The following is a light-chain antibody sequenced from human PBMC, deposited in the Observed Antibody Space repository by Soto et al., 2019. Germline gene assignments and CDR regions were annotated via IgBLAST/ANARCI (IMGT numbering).Light chain of an antibody. J-gene: IGKJ5*01. V-gene: IGKV1-33*01. Sequence: DIQMTQSAPSLSASVGDRVTVTCRASQSISTWLAWYQQKPGKAPSLLIYDASSLETGVPSRFSGSGSGTDFTLTISSLQPEDFATYYCQQYDNLPLIFGQGTRLEIK. CDR1: QSISTW. CDR3: QQYDNLPLI. CDR2: DAS.